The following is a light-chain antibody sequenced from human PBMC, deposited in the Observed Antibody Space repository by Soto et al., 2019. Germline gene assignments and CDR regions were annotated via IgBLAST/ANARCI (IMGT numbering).Light chain of an antibody. V-gene: IGKV1-33*01. Sequence: DIQMTQSPSSLSASVGDRVTITCQASQDIRKYLSWYQQKPGRAPKLLIYGASNLETGVPSRFSGSEYGSDFTSTISSRQPEDVATYYCQHYDHLPPFTFGPGTKV. CDR1: QDIRKY. CDR3: QHYDHLPPFT. CDR2: GAS. J-gene: IGKJ3*01.